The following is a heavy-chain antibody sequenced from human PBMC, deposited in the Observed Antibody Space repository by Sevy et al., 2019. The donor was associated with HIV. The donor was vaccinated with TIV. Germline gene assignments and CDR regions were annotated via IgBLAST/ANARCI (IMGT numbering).Heavy chain of an antibody. CDR3: ARDFAAAGTYYFDY. Sequence: GSLRLSCAASGFTFSSYAMHWVRQAPGKGLEWVAVISYDGSNKYYADSVKGRFTISRDNSKNTLYLQMNSLRAEDTAVYYCARDFAAAGTYYFDYWGQGTLVTVSS. CDR2: ISYDGSNK. CDR1: GFTFSSYA. J-gene: IGHJ4*02. V-gene: IGHV3-30-3*01. D-gene: IGHD6-13*01.